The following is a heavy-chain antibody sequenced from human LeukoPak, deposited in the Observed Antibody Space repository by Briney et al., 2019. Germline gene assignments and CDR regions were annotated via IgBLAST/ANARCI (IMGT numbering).Heavy chain of an antibody. CDR3: GGYISGFYDY. J-gene: IGHJ4*02. V-gene: IGHV3-23*01. Sequence: EGSLRLSCAASGFTFSSYAMSWVRQAPGKGLEWVSSISGSDGSTYYADSVKGRFTISRDNSKNTLYLQMNSLRAEDTAMYYCGGYISGFYDYWGQGTLVTVSS. D-gene: IGHD6-19*01. CDR2: ISGSDGST. CDR1: GFTFSSYA.